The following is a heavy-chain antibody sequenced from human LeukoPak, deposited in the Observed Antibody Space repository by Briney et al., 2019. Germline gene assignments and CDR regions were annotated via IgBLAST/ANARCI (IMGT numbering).Heavy chain of an antibody. CDR2: ISGSGSTI. D-gene: IGHD3-10*02. J-gene: IGHJ4*02. CDR1: GFTFSSYA. Sequence: GGSLRLSCAASGFTFSSYAMSWVRQAPGKGLEWVPAISGSGSTIYYADSVKGRFTISRDNAKNSLYLQMNSLRAEDTAVYYCARGRVRGSHFDYWGQGTLVTVSS. CDR3: ARGRVRGSHFDY. V-gene: IGHV3-23*01.